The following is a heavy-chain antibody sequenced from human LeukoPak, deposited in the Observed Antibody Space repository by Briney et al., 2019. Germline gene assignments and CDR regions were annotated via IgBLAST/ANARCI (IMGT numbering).Heavy chain of an antibody. CDR3: AEDWLPGDTPGAFHI. D-gene: IGHD5-12*01. CDR1: GFTFDDYA. V-gene: IGHV3-9*03. Sequence: PGGSLRLSCAASGFTFDDYAMHWVRQAPGKGLEWVSGISWNSGSIGYADSVKGRFTISRDNAKNSLYLQMNSLRAEDMALYYCAEDWLPGDTPGAFHIWGQGTMVTVSS. CDR2: ISWNSGSI. J-gene: IGHJ3*02.